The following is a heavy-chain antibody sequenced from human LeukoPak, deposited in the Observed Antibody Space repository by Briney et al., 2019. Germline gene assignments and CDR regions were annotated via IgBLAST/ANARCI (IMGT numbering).Heavy chain of an antibody. CDR1: GFTVSSNY. CDR3: ARGIIGYDAFDI. Sequence: GGSLRLSCAASGFTVSSNYMSRVRQAPGKGLEWVSVIYSGGSTYYADSVKGRFTISRDNSKNTLYLQMNSLRAEDTAVYYCARGIIGYDAFDIWGQGTMVTVSS. D-gene: IGHD2-15*01. V-gene: IGHV3-53*01. CDR2: IYSGGST. J-gene: IGHJ3*02.